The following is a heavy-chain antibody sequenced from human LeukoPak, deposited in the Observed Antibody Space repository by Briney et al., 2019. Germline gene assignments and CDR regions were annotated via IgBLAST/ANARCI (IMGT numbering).Heavy chain of an antibody. CDR1: GYSFSDYY. Sequence: ASVRVSCKASGYSFSDYYMHWVRQAPGQGLEWMGWINPNTGGTNFAQKFQDRVTMTTDTSISTAYMELSRLRSDDTAVYHCARVQIRSAWSFSFYYFDYWGQGTLVTVSS. CDR2: INPNTGGT. J-gene: IGHJ4*02. V-gene: IGHV1-2*02. CDR3: ARVQIRSAWSFSFYYFDY. D-gene: IGHD6-19*01.